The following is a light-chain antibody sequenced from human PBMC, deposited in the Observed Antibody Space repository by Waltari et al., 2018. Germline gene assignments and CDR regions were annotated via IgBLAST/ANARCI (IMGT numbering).Light chain of an antibody. V-gene: IGLV1-40*01. CDR2: NVA. Sequence: QSVLTQPPSVSGAPGQTVTISCTGSSSNIGADYGVHWYQQLPGTAPKLLIENVANRPSGVPDPFSGSRSGTSASLAITGLQGEDEADYFRHSYDRSLDGVVFGGGTKLTVL. CDR1: SSNIGADYG. J-gene: IGLJ2*01. CDR3: HSYDRSLDGVV.